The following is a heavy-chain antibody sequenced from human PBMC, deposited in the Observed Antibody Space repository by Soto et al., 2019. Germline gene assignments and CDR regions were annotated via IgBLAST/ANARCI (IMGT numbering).Heavy chain of an antibody. V-gene: IGHV3-49*03. CDR1: GFTFGDYA. J-gene: IGHJ5*02. CDR3: TREGRISHYFPSWFDP. Sequence: GSLRLSGTASGFTFGDYAMSWFRQAPWKGLEWVGFIRSKAYGGTTEYAASVKGRFTISRDDSKSIAHLQMNSLKTEDTAVYYCTREGRISHYFPSWFDPWGQGSIVTFYS. D-gene: IGHD4-4*01. CDR2: IRSKAYGGTT.